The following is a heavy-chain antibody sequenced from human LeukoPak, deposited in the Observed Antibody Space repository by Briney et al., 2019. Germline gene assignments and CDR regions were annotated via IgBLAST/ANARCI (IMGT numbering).Heavy chain of an antibody. D-gene: IGHD6-19*01. J-gene: IGHJ4*02. V-gene: IGHV3-66*01. Sequence: QSGGSLRLSCAASGFTVSSNYMSWVRQAPGKGLEWVSVIYSGGSTYYADSVKGRFTISRDNSKNTLYLQMNSLRAEDTAVYYCARGGLHSSGWLRDYWGQGTLVTVSS. CDR2: IYSGGST. CDR3: ARGGLHSSGWLRDY. CDR1: GFTVSSNY.